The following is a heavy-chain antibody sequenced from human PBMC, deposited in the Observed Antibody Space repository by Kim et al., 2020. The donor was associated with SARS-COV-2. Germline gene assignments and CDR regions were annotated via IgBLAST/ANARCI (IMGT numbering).Heavy chain of an antibody. J-gene: IGHJ4*01. V-gene: IGHV4-39*01. CDR3: ANVATTYFDY. CDR1: GGSISSSSYY. Sequence: SETLSLTCTVSGGSISSSSYYWGWIRQPSGKGLAWLGSTYYSGSTDSNPPLRSRVTISVDTSKTQFSLKLSSVTAADAAVYYCANVATTYFDYWGHVALVTVSS. CDR2: TYYSGST. D-gene: IGHD5-12*01.